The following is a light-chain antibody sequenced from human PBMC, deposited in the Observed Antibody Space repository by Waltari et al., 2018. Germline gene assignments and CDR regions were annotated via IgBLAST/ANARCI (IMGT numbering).Light chain of an antibody. CDR1: QSVSSN. CDR3: QQYNNWPRT. V-gene: IGKV3-15*01. CDR2: GSS. Sequence: EIVMTQSPATLYVSPGERATLSCRASQSVSSNLAWYQQKPGQAPRLLIDGSSTRATGIPARFSGSGSGTEFTLTISSLQSEDFAVYYCQQYNNWPRTFGQGTKVEIK. J-gene: IGKJ1*01.